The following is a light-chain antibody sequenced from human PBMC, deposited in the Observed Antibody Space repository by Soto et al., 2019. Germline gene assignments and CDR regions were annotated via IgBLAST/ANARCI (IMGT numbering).Light chain of an antibody. CDR2: DDN. V-gene: IGLV1-51*01. J-gene: IGLJ1*01. CDR1: SSNIGGNS. Sequence: QEVTISCSGSSSNIGGNSVSWYQQLPGTAPKLLIYDDNKRPSGIPDRFSGSKSGTSATLSITGFQTGDEADYYCGSWDSSLSAYVFGTGTKVTVL. CDR3: GSWDSSLSAYV.